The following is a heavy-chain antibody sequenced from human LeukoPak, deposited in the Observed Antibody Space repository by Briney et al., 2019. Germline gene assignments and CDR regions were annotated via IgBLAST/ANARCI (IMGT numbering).Heavy chain of an antibody. CDR3: AKELLWFGEIFDY. CDR1: GFNFSSYG. D-gene: IGHD3-10*01. Sequence: GGSLRLSCAASGFNFSSYGMHWVRQAPGKGLEWVAVISYDGSNKYYADSVKGRFTISRDNSKNTLYLQMNSLRAEDTAVYYCAKELLWFGEIFDYWGQGTLVTASS. CDR2: ISYDGSNK. J-gene: IGHJ4*02. V-gene: IGHV3-30*18.